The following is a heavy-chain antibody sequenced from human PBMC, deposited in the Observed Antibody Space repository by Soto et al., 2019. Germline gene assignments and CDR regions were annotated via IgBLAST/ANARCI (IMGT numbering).Heavy chain of an antibody. V-gene: IGHV1-69*04. J-gene: IGHJ6*03. Sequence: SVKVSCTASGGTFSSYTISWVRQAPGQGLEWMGRIIPILGIANYAQKFQGRVTITADKSTSTAYMELSSLRSEDTAVYYCAREEVPLSMRTPYMDVWGKGTTVTVSS. CDR1: GGTFSSYT. CDR3: AREEVPLSMRTPYMDV. CDR2: IIPILGIA. D-gene: IGHD3-22*01.